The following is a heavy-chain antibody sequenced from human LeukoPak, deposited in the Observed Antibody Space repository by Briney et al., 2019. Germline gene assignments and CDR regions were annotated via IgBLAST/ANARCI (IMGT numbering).Heavy chain of an antibody. D-gene: IGHD3-10*01. Sequence: SETLSLTCTVSGGSISSYYWSWIRQPPGKGLEWIGYIYYSGSTNYNASLKSRVTISVDTSKNQFSLKLSSVTAADTAVYYCARGHYYSSDFDYWGQGTLVTVSS. CDR2: IYYSGST. J-gene: IGHJ4*02. CDR3: ARGHYYSSDFDY. V-gene: IGHV4-59*01. CDR1: GGSISSYY.